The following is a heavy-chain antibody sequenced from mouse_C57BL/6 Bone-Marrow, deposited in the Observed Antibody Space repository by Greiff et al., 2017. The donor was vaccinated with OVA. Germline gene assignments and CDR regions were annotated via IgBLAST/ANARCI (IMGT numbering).Heavy chain of an antibody. Sequence: EVQLQQSGPELVKPGASVKISCKASGYTFTDYYMNWVKQSHGKSLEWIGYISPNTGGTSYNQKFKGKATLTVDKSSSTAYMELRSLTSEDSAVYYCARDDREYAMDYWGQGTSVTVSS. CDR2: ISPNTGGT. CDR1: GYTFTDYY. CDR3: ARDDREYAMDY. V-gene: IGHV1-26*01. J-gene: IGHJ4*01.